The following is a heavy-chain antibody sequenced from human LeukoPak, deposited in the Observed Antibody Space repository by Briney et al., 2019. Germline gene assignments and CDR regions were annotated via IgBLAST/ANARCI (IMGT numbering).Heavy chain of an antibody. D-gene: IGHD3-3*01. J-gene: IGHJ4*02. CDR1: AFIFSNYA. CDR3: AKEGFWSGYSDY. V-gene: IGHV3-23*01. Sequence: GGSLRLSCAASAFIFSNYAMSWVRQAPGKGLEWVSTIDDSGGSTYYADSVKGRFTISRDNSKNTLYLQMNSLRAEDTAVYYCAKEGFWSGYSDYWGQGTLVTVSS. CDR2: IDDSGGST.